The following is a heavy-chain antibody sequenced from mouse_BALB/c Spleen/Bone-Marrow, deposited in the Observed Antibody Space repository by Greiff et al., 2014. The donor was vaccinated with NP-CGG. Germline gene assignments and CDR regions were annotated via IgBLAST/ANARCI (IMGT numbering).Heavy chain of an antibody. CDR3: ARQYGNLGVMDY. CDR1: GFTFSRYG. CDR2: ISSGGSYT. V-gene: IGHV5-6*01. D-gene: IGHD2-1*01. J-gene: IGHJ4*01. Sequence: EVQVVESGGDLVKPGGSLKLSCAASGFTFSRYGMSWVRQTPDKRLEWVANISSGGSYTYYPDSVKGRFTISRDNAKNTLYLHMSSPKSEDTAMYYCARQYGNLGVMDYWGQGTSVTVSS.